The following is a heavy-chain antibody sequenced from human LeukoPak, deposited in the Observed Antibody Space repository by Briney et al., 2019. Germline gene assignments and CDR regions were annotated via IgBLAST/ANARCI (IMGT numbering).Heavy chain of an antibody. Sequence: SETLSLTCTVSGGSISSYYWSWIRQPPGKGLEWIGYIYYSGSTNYNPSLKSRVTISVDTSKNQFSLKLSSVTPADTAVYFCARAYSSSWYFNWFDPWGQGTLVTVSS. J-gene: IGHJ5*02. CDR1: GGSISSYY. CDR3: ARAYSSSWYFNWFDP. CDR2: IYYSGST. D-gene: IGHD6-13*01. V-gene: IGHV4-59*08.